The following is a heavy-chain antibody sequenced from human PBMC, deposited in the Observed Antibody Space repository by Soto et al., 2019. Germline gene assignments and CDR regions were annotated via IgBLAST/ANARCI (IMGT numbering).Heavy chain of an antibody. CDR3: ATSSRKHWRGGPCYENWFDP. CDR1: GAIFSKYV. J-gene: IGHJ5*02. V-gene: IGHV1-69*01. CDR2: IIPMFGTV. D-gene: IGHD2-15*01. Sequence: QVQLVQSGAEVKKPGSSVKVSCKASGAIFSKYVISWARQAPGQGLEWMGGIIPMFGTVNYAQKFQGRLTITADESTSTAELELSTLGADDTAVYYWATSSRKHWRGGPCYENWFDPWGQGTLVTVSS.